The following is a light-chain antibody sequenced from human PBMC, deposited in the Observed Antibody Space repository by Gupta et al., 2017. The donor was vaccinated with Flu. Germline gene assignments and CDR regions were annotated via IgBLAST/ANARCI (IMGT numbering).Light chain of an antibody. V-gene: IGLV8-61*01. CDR1: SGSVSRTNT. CDR3: VLHVGSGIWV. J-gene: IGLJ3*02. CDR2: STN. Sequence: QTVVTQEPSFSVSPGGTVTLTCGLSSGSVSRTNTPSWYQQTPGQAPRTLIYSTNTRSSGVPDRFSGSIVGNKAALSITGAQADDESDYYCVLHVGSGIWVFGGGTKVTVL.